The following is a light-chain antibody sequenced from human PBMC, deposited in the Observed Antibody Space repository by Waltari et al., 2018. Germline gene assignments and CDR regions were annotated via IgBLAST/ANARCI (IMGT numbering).Light chain of an antibody. V-gene: IGKV4-1*01. CDR1: QSVFFRPNSKNY. Sequence: DIVMTQSPDSLAVSLGERATITCKSSQSVFFRPNSKNYLSWFQQKPGQPPKLLISWASTRESGVPDRCSGSGSGTDVTLTSSSRQAEDGAREDGQQGEKSPCTCGGGTKVEIK. CDR2: WAS. J-gene: IGKJ4*02. CDR3: QQGEKSPCT.